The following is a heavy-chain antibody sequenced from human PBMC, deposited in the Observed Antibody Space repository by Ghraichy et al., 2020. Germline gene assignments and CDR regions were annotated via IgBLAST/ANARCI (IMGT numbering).Heavy chain of an antibody. Sequence: ASVNVSCKASGYTFTDYYIHWVRQAPGQGLKWMGWINPKSGGTNYVQNFQGRVTMTRDTSISTAYMELSRLRSDDTAVYYCAAHWDGLDIFDYWGQGTLVTVSS. V-gene: IGHV1-2*02. CDR2: INPKSGGT. CDR3: AAHWDGLDIFDY. CDR1: GYTFTDYY. D-gene: IGHD5-24*01. J-gene: IGHJ4*02.